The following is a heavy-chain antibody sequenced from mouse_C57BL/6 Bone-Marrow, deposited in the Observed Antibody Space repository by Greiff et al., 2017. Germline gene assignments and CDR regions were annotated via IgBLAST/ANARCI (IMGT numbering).Heavy chain of an antibody. CDR2: IYPRSGNT. Sequence: VQLVESGAELARPGASVKLSCKASGYTFTSYGISWVKQRTGQGLEWIGEIYPRSGNTYYNEKFKGKATLTADKSSSTAYMELRSLTSEDSAVYFCARSASFYYGNYVVYFDYWGQGTTLTVSS. D-gene: IGHD2-1*01. CDR1: GYTFTSYG. J-gene: IGHJ2*01. CDR3: ARSASFYYGNYVVYFDY. V-gene: IGHV1-81*01.